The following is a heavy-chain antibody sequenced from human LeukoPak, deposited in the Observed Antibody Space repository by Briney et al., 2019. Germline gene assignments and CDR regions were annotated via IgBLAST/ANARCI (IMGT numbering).Heavy chain of an antibody. Sequence: GGSLRLSCAGSGFTFSSYGMRWVRQAPGKGLEWVSAISGSGGTTYYADSVKGRFTISRDNAKNSLLLQMNSLRAEDTALYYCASGTRGLLDYWGQGTLVTVSS. J-gene: IGHJ4*02. V-gene: IGHV3-21*01. CDR2: ISGSGGTT. CDR1: GFTFSSYG. D-gene: IGHD1-26*01. CDR3: ASGTRGLLDY.